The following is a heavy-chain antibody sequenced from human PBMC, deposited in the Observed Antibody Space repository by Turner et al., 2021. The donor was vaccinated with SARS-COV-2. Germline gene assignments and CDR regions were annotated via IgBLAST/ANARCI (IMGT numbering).Heavy chain of an antibody. CDR1: GYSLTELS. J-gene: IGHJ4*02. V-gene: IGHV1-24*01. D-gene: IGHD2-21*02. Sequence: QVQLVQSGAEVKKPGASVKVSCKVSGYSLTELSMQWVRQAPGKGLEWMGGFDPEDVETIYPQKFQGRVTMTEDTSTDTAYMELSSLRSEDTAVYYCATGYAYCGGDCSIHYWGQGTLVTVSS. CDR2: FDPEDVET. CDR3: ATGYAYCGGDCSIHY.